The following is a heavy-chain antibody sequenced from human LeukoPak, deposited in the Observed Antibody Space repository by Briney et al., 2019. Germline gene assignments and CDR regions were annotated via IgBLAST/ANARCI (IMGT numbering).Heavy chain of an antibody. D-gene: IGHD3-3*01. CDR3: ARAPDDYDFWSGPFDY. V-gene: IGHV1-2*02. J-gene: IGHJ4*02. Sequence: ASVKVSCKASGYTFTGHYMHWVRQAPGQGLEWMGWINPNSGGTNYAQKFQGRVTMTRDTSISTAYMELSRLRSDDTAVYYCARAPDDYDFWSGPFDYWGRGTLVTVSS. CDR1: GYTFTGHY. CDR2: INPNSGGT.